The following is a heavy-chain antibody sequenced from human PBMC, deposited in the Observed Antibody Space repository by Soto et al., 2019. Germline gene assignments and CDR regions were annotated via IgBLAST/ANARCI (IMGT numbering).Heavy chain of an antibody. CDR3: ARVRVFGVVPETYGMDV. V-gene: IGHV3-33*01. CDR1: GFTFSSYG. Sequence: PGGSLRLSCAASGFTFSSYGMHWVRQAPGKGLEWVAVIWYDGSNKYYADSVKGRFTISRDNSKNTLYLQMNSLRAEDTAVYYCARVRVFGVVPETYGMDVWGQGTTVTVSS. CDR2: IWYDGSNK. J-gene: IGHJ6*02. D-gene: IGHD3-3*01.